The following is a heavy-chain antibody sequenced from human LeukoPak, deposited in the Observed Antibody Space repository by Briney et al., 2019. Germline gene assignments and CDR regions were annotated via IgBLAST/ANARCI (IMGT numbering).Heavy chain of an antibody. Sequence: PSETLSLTCAVYGGSFSGYYWSWIRQPPGKGLEWIGEINHSGSTNYNPSLKSRVTISVDTSKNQFSLKLSSVTAADTAVYYCARGNSIVVFDYWGQGTLVTVSS. CDR3: ARGNSIVVFDY. V-gene: IGHV4-34*01. CDR1: GGSFSGYY. J-gene: IGHJ4*02. CDR2: INHSGST. D-gene: IGHD3-22*01.